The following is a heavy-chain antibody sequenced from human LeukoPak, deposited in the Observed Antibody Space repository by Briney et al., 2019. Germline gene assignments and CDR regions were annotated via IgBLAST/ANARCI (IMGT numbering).Heavy chain of an antibody. V-gene: IGHV4-39*07. Sequence: KTSETLSLTCTVSGGSISSSSYYWGWIRQPPGKGLEWIGSIYYSGSTNYNPSLKSRVTISVDTSKNQFSLKLSSVTAADTAVYYCAREGAYYYDSSVGYFDYWGQGTLVTVSS. CDR2: IYYSGST. CDR3: AREGAYYYDSSVGYFDY. D-gene: IGHD3-22*01. J-gene: IGHJ4*02. CDR1: GGSISSSSYY.